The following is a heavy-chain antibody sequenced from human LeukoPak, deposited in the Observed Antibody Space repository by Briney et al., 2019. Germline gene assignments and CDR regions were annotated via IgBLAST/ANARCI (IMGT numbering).Heavy chain of an antibody. Sequence: SETLSLTCAVYGGSFSGYYWSWIRQPPGKGLEWIGEINHSGSTNYNLSLKSRVTISVDTSKNQFSLKLSSVTAADTAVYYCARVPLSSITMVRGAHGRRFDPWGQGTLVTVSS. CDR1: GGSFSGYY. D-gene: IGHD3-10*01. J-gene: IGHJ5*02. CDR3: ARVPLSSITMVRGAHGRRFDP. V-gene: IGHV4-34*01. CDR2: INHSGST.